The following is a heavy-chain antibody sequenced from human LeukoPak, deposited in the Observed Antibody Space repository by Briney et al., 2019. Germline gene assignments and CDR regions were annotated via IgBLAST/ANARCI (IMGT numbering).Heavy chain of an antibody. CDR2: IIPIFGTA. V-gene: IGHV1-69*06. Sequence: SVKVSCKASGGTFSSYAISWVRQAPGQGLEWMGGIIPIFGTANYAQKFQGRVTITADKSTSTAYMELSSLRSEDTAVYYCARVDGYNQDAFDIWGQGTMVTVSS. CDR3: ARVDGYNQDAFDI. J-gene: IGHJ3*02. D-gene: IGHD5-24*01. CDR1: GGTFSSYA.